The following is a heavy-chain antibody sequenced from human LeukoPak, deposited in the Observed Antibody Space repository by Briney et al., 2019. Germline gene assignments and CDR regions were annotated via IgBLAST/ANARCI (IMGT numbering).Heavy chain of an antibody. CDR1: GGSISSYY. CDR3: ARYTSHWGDFDY. Sequence: SETLSLTCTVSGGSISSYYWIWIRQPPGKGLEWIGYIYYSGSTNYNPSLKSRVTISVDTSKNQFSLKLSSVTAADTAVYYCARYTSHWGDFDYWGQGTLVTVSS. D-gene: IGHD6-13*01. V-gene: IGHV4-59*01. J-gene: IGHJ4*02. CDR2: IYYSGST.